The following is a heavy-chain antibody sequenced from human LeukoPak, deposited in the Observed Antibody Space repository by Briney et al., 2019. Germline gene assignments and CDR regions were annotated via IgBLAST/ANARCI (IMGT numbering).Heavy chain of an antibody. CDR1: GGTLIHYP. D-gene: IGHD6-13*01. Sequence: SAQDSCKATGGTLIHYPISWVRQAPGQGLEWMGVIIPIFGTANNAQKFQGRVTITADESTSTAYMELSSLRSEDTAVYYCARGSIAAAGSFDPWGQGTLVTVSS. CDR3: ARGSIAAAGSFDP. J-gene: IGHJ5*02. V-gene: IGHV1-69*13. CDR2: IIPIFGTA.